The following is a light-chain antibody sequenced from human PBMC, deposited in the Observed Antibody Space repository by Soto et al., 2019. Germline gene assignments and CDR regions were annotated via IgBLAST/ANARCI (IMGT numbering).Light chain of an antibody. J-gene: IGKJ5*01. CDR3: QQYDDLPIT. CDR2: DAY. V-gene: IGKV1-33*01. CDR1: QDITNY. Sequence: QMTQSPASLSASVGDRVTISCQASQDITNYLNWYQQKPGKPPKLLINDAYNLETGVPSRFSGSGSGTHFSFTINSLQPEDFATYYCQQYDDLPITFGLGTRLEIK.